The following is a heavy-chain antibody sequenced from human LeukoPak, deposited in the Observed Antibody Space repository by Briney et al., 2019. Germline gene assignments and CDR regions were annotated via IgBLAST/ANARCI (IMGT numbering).Heavy chain of an antibody. CDR3: ARDMTALDY. V-gene: IGHV3-11*06. Sequence: GGSLRLSCVASGFTFSDRYMTWIRQAPGKGLGWVARISDDSTYTNYADSVKGRFSISRDNAKKSLYLQMDSLRAEDTAVYYCARDMTALDYWGPGTLVTVSS. J-gene: IGHJ4*02. CDR2: ISDDSTYT. CDR1: GFTFSDRY. D-gene: IGHD2-21*02.